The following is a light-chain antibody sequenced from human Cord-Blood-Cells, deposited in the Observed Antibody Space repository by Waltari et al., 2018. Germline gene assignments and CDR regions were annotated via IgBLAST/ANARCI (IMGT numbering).Light chain of an antibody. J-gene: IGKJ1*01. V-gene: IGKV1-39*01. CDR2: AAS. Sequence: DIQMNQSPSSLSASVGARVTITCRASQSISSYLNWYQQKPGKAPKLLIYAASSYQSGVPSRFSGSGSGTDFTLTISSLQPEDFATYYCQQSYSTPWTFGQGTKVEIK. CDR3: QQSYSTPWT. CDR1: QSISSY.